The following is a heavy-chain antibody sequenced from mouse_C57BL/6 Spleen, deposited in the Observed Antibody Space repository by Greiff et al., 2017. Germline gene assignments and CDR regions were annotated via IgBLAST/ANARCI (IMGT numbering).Heavy chain of an antibody. CDR1: GYTFTSYW. V-gene: IGHV1-64*01. D-gene: IGHD2-5*01. J-gene: IGHJ1*03. Sequence: VQLQQPGAELVKPGASVKLSCKASGYTFTSYWMPWVKQRPGQGLEWIGMIHPNSGSTNYNEKFKSKATLTVDKSSSTAYMQLSSLTSEDSAVYYCARSYYSNYLSYWYFDVWGTGTTVTVSS. CDR3: ARSYYSNYLSYWYFDV. CDR2: IHPNSGST.